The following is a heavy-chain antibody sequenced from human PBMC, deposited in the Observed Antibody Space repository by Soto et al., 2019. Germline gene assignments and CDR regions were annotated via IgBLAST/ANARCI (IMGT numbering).Heavy chain of an antibody. CDR2: INHSGST. J-gene: IGHJ4*02. Sequence: SETLSLTCAVYGGSFSGYYWSWIRQPPGKGLEWIGDINHSGSTNYNPSLKSRVTISVDTSKNQFSLKLSSVTAADTAVYYCAQGRSSGWYSAFDYWGQGTLVTVSS. D-gene: IGHD6-19*01. CDR3: AQGRSSGWYSAFDY. CDR1: GGSFSGYY. V-gene: IGHV4-34*01.